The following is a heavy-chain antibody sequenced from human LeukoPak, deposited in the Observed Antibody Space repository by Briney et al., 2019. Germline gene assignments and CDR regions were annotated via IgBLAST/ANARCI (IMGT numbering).Heavy chain of an antibody. CDR2: INHSGST. Sequence: SETLSLTCAVYGGSSSGYYWSWIRQPPGKGLEWIGEINHSGSTNYNPSLKSRVTISVDTSKNQFSLKLSSVTAADTAVYYCAAAAGRHDYWGQGTLVTVSS. D-gene: IGHD6-13*01. CDR1: GGSSSGYY. CDR3: AAAAGRHDY. V-gene: IGHV4-34*01. J-gene: IGHJ4*02.